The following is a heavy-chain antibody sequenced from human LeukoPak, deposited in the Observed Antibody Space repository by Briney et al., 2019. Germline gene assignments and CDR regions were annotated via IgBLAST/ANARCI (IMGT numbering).Heavy chain of an antibody. CDR2: ISYDGSNK. Sequence: PGGSLRLSCAASGFTFSSYGMHWVRQAPGKGLEWVAVISYDGSNKYYADSVKGRFTISRDNSKNTLYLQMNSLRAEDTAVYYCAKDLPTVTPFDHWGQGTLVTVSS. J-gene: IGHJ4*02. CDR1: GFTFSSYG. V-gene: IGHV3-30*18. D-gene: IGHD4-17*01. CDR3: AKDLPTVTPFDH.